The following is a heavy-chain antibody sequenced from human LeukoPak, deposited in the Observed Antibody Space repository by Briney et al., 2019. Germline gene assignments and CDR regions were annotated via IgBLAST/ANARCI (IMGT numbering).Heavy chain of an antibody. D-gene: IGHD5-18*01. CDR2: IIPLFGTA. Sequence: SVKVSCKASGYTFTSYAISWARQAPGQGLEWMGGIIPLFGTANYAKKFQGRVTITADESTRTAYMELSSLRSEDTAVYYCARLGGYSYGYGLEYNWFDPWGQGTLVTVSS. CDR3: ARLGGYSYGYGLEYNWFDP. V-gene: IGHV1-69*13. J-gene: IGHJ5*02. CDR1: GYTFTSYA.